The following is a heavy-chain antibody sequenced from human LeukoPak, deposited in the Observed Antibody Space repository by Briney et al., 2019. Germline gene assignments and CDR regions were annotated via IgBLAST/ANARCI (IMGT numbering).Heavy chain of an antibody. CDR3: ARGNKAMVTGGTCYFDY. CDR2: IYHSGST. J-gene: IGHJ4*02. V-gene: IGHV4-30-2*01. CDR1: GGSISSGGYS. D-gene: IGHD5-18*01. Sequence: SQTLSLTCAVSGGSISSGGYSWSWIRQPPGKGLEWIGYIYHSGSTYYNPSLKSRVTISVDRSKNQFSLKLSSVTAADTAVYYCARGNKAMVTGGTCYFDYWGQGTLVTVSS.